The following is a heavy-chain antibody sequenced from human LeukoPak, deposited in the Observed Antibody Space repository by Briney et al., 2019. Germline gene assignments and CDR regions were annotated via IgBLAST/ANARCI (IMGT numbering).Heavy chain of an antibody. D-gene: IGHD5-18*01. CDR3: AKDARYSYGQGYFDY. Sequence: GGSLRLSCAASGFTFSSYAMSWVRQAPGKGLEWVSATSGSGGSTYYADSVKGRFTISRDNSKNTLYLQMNSLRAEDTAVYYCAKDARYSYGQGYFDYWGQGTLVTVSS. CDR1: GFTFSSYA. V-gene: IGHV3-23*01. CDR2: TSGSGGST. J-gene: IGHJ4*02.